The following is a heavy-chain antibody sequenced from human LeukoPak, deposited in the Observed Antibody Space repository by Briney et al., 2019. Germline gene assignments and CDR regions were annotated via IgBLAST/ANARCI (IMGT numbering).Heavy chain of an antibody. J-gene: IGHJ4*02. Sequence: HPGGSLRLSCAVSGFTISSYAMSWVRQAPGKGLEWVSAMSGSAGNTYYADSVKGRFTISRDKSKNTLYLQMNSLRAEDTAVYYCAKLPSPYYYGSGSWDLDYWGQGTLVTVSS. CDR1: GFTISSYA. CDR3: AKLPSPYYYGSGSWDLDY. V-gene: IGHV3-23*01. CDR2: MSGSAGNT. D-gene: IGHD3-10*01.